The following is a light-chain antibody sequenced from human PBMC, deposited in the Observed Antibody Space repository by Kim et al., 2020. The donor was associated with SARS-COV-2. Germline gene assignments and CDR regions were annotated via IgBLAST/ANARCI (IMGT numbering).Light chain of an antibody. CDR3: QQYNDWPYT. CDR1: QSVNSN. CDR2: GAS. V-gene: IGKV3-15*01. J-gene: IGKJ2*01. Sequence: SVSPGKRATLSCRASQSVNSNLAWYQQKYGQAPRLLIYGASTRATGIPARFGGSGSGSEFSLTISSLESEDFAVYYCQQYNDWPYTFGQGTKLEI.